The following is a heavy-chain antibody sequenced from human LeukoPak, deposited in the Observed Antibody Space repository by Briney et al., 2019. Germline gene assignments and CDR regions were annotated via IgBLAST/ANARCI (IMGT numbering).Heavy chain of an antibody. CDR1: GYTFTSYD. D-gene: IGHD5-12*01. J-gene: IGHJ4*02. V-gene: IGHV1-8*01. CDR2: MNPNSGNT. CDR3: GSYSGYAQ. Sequence: ASVKVSCKASGYTFTSYDVNWMRQAAGQGLEWMGWMNPNSGNTGFAQKFQGRVTMTRNTSINTAYMELSSLRSEDTAVYYCGSYSGYAQWGQGTLVTVPS.